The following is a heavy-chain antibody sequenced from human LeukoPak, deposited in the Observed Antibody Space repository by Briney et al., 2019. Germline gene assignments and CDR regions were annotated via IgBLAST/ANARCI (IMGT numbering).Heavy chain of an antibody. D-gene: IGHD3-3*01. J-gene: IGHJ4*02. CDR1: GYSFTSYW. V-gene: IGHV5-51*01. CDR2: IYPGDSDT. CDR3: ARQRTIFGVARIDY. Sequence: GKSLKISCQGSGYSFTSYWIGWVRQMPGKGLEWMGIIYPGDSDTRYSPSFQGQVTISADKSISTAYLQWSSLKASDTAMYYCARQRTIFGVARIDYWGQGTLVTVSS.